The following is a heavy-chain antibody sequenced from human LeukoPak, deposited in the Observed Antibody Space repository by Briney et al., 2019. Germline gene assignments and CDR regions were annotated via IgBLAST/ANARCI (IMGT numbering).Heavy chain of an antibody. CDR1: GGTFSSYA. D-gene: IGHD3-9*01. CDR2: IIPIFGTA. V-gene: IGHV1-69*05. CDR3: ARDYDAGSGWFEGGYDFLTGYPSGLFPDY. Sequence: SVKVSCKASGGTFSSYAISWVRQAPGQGLEWMGGIIPIFGTANYAQKFQGRVTITTDESTSTAYMELSSLRSEDTAVYYCARDYDAGSGWFEGGYDFLTGYPSGLFPDYWGQGTLVTVSS. J-gene: IGHJ4*02.